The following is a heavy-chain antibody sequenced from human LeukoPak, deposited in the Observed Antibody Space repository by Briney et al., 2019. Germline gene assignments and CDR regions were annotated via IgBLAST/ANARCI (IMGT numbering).Heavy chain of an antibody. CDR2: MKGGGET. CDR3: ARASWISTADAGC. D-gene: IGHD2-2*03. CDR1: GFSFTNYA. J-gene: IGHJ4*02. V-gene: IGHV3-23*01. Sequence: GGSLRLSCAASGFSFTNYAMSWVRQAPARGPEWLSSMKGGGETFFADSVKGRFTLSRDDSRNTVYLQLNNLRVEDTAIYYCARASWISTADAGCWGQGTQVTVSS.